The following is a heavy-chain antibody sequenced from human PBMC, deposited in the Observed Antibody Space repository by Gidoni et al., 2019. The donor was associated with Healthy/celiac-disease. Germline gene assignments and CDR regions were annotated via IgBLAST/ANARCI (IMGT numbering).Heavy chain of an antibody. D-gene: IGHD3-16*01. CDR2: IKQDGSEK. J-gene: IGHJ4*02. V-gene: IGHV3-7*03. CDR1: GFTFSSYW. Sequence: EVQLVESGGGLVQPGGSLRLSCAASGFTFSSYWMSWVRQAPGKGLEWVANIKQDGSEKYYVDSVKGRFTISRDNAKNSLYLQMNSLRAEDTAVYYCARDLGIMITFGGPSGYWGQGTLVTVSS. CDR3: ARDLGIMITFGGPSGY.